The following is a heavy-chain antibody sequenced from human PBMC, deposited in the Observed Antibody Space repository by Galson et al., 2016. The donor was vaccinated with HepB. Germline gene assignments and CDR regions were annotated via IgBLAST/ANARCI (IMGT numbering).Heavy chain of an antibody. CDR1: GFIFRTYA. CDR2: ITPGGDSS. Sequence: SLRLSCAASGFIFRTYALNWVRQAPGKGLEWVSAITPGGDSSSYADSVKGRFAISRDNSKDTLYLQINNLSPDDTAVYYCASLDWGQMRDWGQGALVIVSS. D-gene: IGHD3/OR15-3a*01. V-gene: IGHV3-23*01. J-gene: IGHJ4*02. CDR3: ASLDWGQMRD.